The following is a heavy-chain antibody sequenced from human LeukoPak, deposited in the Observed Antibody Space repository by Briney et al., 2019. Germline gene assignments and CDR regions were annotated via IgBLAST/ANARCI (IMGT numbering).Heavy chain of an antibody. CDR2: ISSSSSYI. V-gene: IGHV3-21*01. D-gene: IGHD6-19*01. CDR1: GFTFSSYS. CDR3: AREGIAVATPPDH. Sequence: GSLRLSCAASGFTFSSYSMNWVRQAPGKGLEWVSSISSSSSYIYYADSVKGRFTISRDNAKNSLYLQMNSLRAEDTAVYYCAREGIAVATPPDHWGQGTLVTVSS. J-gene: IGHJ4*02.